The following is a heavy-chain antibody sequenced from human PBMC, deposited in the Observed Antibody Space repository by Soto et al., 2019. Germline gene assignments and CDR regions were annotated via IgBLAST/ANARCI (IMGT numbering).Heavy chain of an antibody. V-gene: IGHV1-2*04. D-gene: IGHD5-12*01. CDR1: GDRFTDYY. CDR3: ARESGGATATLDYYYFYMDV. CDR2: INPNSGVT. J-gene: IGHJ6*03. Sequence: QVQLVQSGAEVKEPGASVPVSCRASGDRFTDYYMHWVRQAPGQGREWMGWINPNSGVTKYAQKFQGWVTMTRDTSIRTVYMQLSRLRFDDTAIYYCARESGGATATLDYYYFYMDVWGTGTTVTVSS.